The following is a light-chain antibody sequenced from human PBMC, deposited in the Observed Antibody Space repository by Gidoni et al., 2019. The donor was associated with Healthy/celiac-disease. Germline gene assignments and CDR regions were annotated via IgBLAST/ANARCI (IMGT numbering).Light chain of an antibody. Sequence: EIVMTQSPATLSVSPGERATLSCRASQSVSSNLAWYQQKPGQAPRLLIYGASTRATGIPARFSGSGSGTEFTLTISSLQSEDFAVYYCQQYNNWPPRWAFXQXTKLEIK. CDR2: GAS. J-gene: IGKJ2*01. CDR1: QSVSSN. CDR3: QQYNNWPPRWA. V-gene: IGKV3-15*01.